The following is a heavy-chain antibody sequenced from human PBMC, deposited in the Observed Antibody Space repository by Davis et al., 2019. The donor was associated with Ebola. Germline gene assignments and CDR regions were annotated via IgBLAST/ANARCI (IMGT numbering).Heavy chain of an antibody. V-gene: IGHV4-30-2*06. Sequence: SETLLTCDVSGVAISNGGYSWNWIRQSPGKGLEWIGDIYHSGSSNLNPSLERRVTIPVDASRNQFSLKLSSVTAADTAVYYCARGRGYDVTGVYFDDWGQGIPVTVSS. CDR3: ARGRGYDVTGVYFDD. D-gene: IGHD5-12*01. CDR2: IYHSGSS. CDR1: GVAISNGGYS. J-gene: IGHJ4*02.